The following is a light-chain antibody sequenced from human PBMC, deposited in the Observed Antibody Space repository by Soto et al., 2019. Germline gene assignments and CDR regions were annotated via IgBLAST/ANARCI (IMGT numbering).Light chain of an antibody. CDR2: GAS. CDR1: QSISTY. Sequence: DIQMTQSPSSLSASIGDRITITCRASQSISTYLNWYQQKPGKAPNLLIYGASTLQNGVPSRFSGSASATDFTLTISSLQPEDFATCYCQQSFITPPLTFGGGTKVEIK. J-gene: IGKJ4*01. CDR3: QQSFITPPLT. V-gene: IGKV1-39*01.